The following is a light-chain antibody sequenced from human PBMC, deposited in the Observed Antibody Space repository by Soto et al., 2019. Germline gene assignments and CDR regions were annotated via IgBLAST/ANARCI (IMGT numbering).Light chain of an antibody. J-gene: IGLJ1*01. CDR3: TSYTSTSTPYV. CDR2: DVY. Sequence: QSVLTQPASVSGSPGQSITISCAGTSSDVGRYTYVSWYQQHPGKAPKLIIYDVYNRPSGVSNRFSGSKSGNTASLTISGLQAEDEADYYCTSYTSTSTPYVFGGGDQGHRP. V-gene: IGLV2-14*01. CDR1: SSDVGRYTY.